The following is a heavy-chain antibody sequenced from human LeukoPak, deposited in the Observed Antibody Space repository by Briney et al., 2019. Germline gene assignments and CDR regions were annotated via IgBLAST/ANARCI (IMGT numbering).Heavy chain of an antibody. Sequence: QPGGSLRLSCAASGFTFSSYAMHWVRQAPGKGLEWVAVISYDGSNKYYADSVKGRFTISRDNSKNTLYLQMNSLRAEDTAVYYCARDRHFYGDYVHWGGLDYWGQGTLVTVSS. D-gene: IGHD4-17*01. V-gene: IGHV3-30-3*01. CDR1: GFTFSSYA. CDR2: ISYDGSNK. CDR3: ARDRHFYGDYVHWGGLDY. J-gene: IGHJ4*02.